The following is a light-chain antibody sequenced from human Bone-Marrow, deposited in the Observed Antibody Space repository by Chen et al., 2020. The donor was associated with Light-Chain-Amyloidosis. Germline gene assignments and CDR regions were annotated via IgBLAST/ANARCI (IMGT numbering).Light chain of an antibody. CDR1: DLPPKY. Sequence: SSAMTRPPSVSGSPGQTAWHNSSGDDLPPKYAYGYQQKPGQAPVLGIHRDTCRPSGISERFSGSSSGTTATLTISGVQAEDEADYHCQSADSSGTYEVIFGGGTKLTVL. CDR3: QSADSSGTYEVI. J-gene: IGLJ2*01. V-gene: IGLV3-25*03. CDR2: RDT.